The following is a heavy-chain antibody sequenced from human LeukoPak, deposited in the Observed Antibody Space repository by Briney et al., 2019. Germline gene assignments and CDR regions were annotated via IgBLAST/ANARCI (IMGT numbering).Heavy chain of an antibody. CDR1: GYTFTSYG. CDR2: ISAYNGNT. D-gene: IGHD3-10*01. J-gene: IGHJ4*02. CDR3: ARDGEYGTGSYYRGCFDY. V-gene: IGHV1-18*01. Sequence: ASVKVSCEASGYTFTSYGISWVRQAPGQGLEWMGWISAYNGNTNYAQKLQGRVTMTTDTSTSTAYMELRSLRSDDTAVYYCARDGEYGTGSYYRGCFDYWGQGTLVTVSS.